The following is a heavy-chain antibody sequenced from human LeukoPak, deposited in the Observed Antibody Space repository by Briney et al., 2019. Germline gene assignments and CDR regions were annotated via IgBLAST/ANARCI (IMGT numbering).Heavy chain of an antibody. Sequence: SQTLSLTCAISGDSVSSNSAVWNWIRQSPSRGLEWLGRTYYRSKWYNDYAVSVKSRITIKPDTSQSQSSLQPNSVTPDDSAVYYCARLAAAFGAFDIWGQGTMVTVSS. D-gene: IGHD6-13*01. V-gene: IGHV6-1*01. CDR2: TYYRSKWYN. J-gene: IGHJ3*02. CDR3: ARLAAAFGAFDI. CDR1: GDSVSSNSAV.